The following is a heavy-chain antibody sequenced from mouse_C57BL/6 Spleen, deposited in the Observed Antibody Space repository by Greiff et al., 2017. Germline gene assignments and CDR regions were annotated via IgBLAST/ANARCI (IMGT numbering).Heavy chain of an antibody. CDR3: ARYPGLFYDSPGFAY. D-gene: IGHD2-4*01. J-gene: IGHJ3*01. V-gene: IGHV3-6*01. Sequence: EVKLVESGPGLVKPSQSLSFTCSVTGYSITSGYYWNWIRQFTGNKLEWMGYISYDGSNNYNPSLKNRISITRDTSKNQFFLKLNSVTTEYSATYCSARYPGLFYDSPGFAYWGQRALVTVSA. CDR1: GYSITSGYY. CDR2: ISYDGSN.